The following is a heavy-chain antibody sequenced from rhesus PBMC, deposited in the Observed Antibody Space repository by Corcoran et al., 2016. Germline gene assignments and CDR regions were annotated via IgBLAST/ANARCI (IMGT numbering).Heavy chain of an antibody. CDR3: ARLDYGNNYYYFDY. CDR2: IYANIASS. Sequence: QVQLQESGPGLVKPSETLSLTCTVPGGSISDPYHWNWIRQPPGQGLAWIGGIYANIASSYYNPSLKSRVTISKDTSKNQFSLDLYSVTAADTAVYFCARLDYGNNYYYFDYWGQGVLVTVSS. CDR1: GGSISDPYH. D-gene: IGHD4-29*01. V-gene: IGHV4-143*01. J-gene: IGHJ4*01.